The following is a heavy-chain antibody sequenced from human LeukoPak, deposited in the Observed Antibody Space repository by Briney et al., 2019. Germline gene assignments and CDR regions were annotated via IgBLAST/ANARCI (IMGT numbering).Heavy chain of an antibody. V-gene: IGHV4-61*02. CDR2: IYTSGST. CDR1: GGSISSGSYY. J-gene: IGHJ6*03. D-gene: IGHD6-13*01. Sequence: SQTLSLTCTVSGGSISSGSYYWSWIRQPAGKGLEWIGRIYTSGSTNYNPSLKGRVTISVDTSKNQFSLKLSSVTAADTAVYYCARDGNEQLVDYYYYYMDVWGKGTTVTVSS. CDR3: ARDGNEQLVDYYYYYMDV.